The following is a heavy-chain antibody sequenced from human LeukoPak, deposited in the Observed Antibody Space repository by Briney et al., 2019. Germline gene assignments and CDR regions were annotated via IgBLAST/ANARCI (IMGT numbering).Heavy chain of an antibody. CDR3: ARGASSSWTNPYYYYGMDV. CDR2: IYYSGST. D-gene: IGHD6-13*01. CDR1: GGSISTYY. J-gene: IGHJ6*02. V-gene: IGHV4-59*01. Sequence: PSETLSLTCTVSGGSISTYYWSWIRQHPGKGLEWIGYIYYSGSTSYNPSLKSRVTISVDTSKSHFSLKLTSVTAADTAVYYCARGASSSWTNPYYYYGMDVWGQGTTVTVSS.